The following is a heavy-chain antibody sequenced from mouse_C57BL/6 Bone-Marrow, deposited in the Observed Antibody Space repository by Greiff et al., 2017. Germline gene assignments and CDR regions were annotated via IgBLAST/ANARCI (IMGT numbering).Heavy chain of an antibody. Sequence: VQLQQSGAELVRPGASVKLSCTASGFNIKDDYMHWVKQRPEQGLEWIGWIDPENGDTEYASKFQGKATITADTSSNTAYLQLSSLTSEDTAVYYCTTEDFYGSSRFAYWGQGTLVTVSA. D-gene: IGHD1-1*01. CDR1: GFNIKDDY. J-gene: IGHJ3*01. CDR2: IDPENGDT. V-gene: IGHV14-4*01. CDR3: TTEDFYGSSRFAY.